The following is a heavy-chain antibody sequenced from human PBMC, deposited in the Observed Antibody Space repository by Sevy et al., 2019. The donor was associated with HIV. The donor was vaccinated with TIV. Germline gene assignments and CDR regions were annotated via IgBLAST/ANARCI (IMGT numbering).Heavy chain of an antibody. J-gene: IGHJ4*02. Sequence: SETLSLTCAVYGGSFSGYYWNWIRQPPGKGLEWIGEINHFGSTNHNPSLKSQVTMSIDTSKNQLSLNLTSVTAADTAVYYCARGPVGLFDYWGQGSLVTVSS. CDR3: ARGPVGLFDY. CDR1: GGSFSGYY. V-gene: IGHV4-34*01. CDR2: INHFGST. D-gene: IGHD1-26*01.